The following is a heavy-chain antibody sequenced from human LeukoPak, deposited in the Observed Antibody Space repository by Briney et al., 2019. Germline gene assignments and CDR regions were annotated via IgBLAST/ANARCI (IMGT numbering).Heavy chain of an antibody. V-gene: IGHV3-30*18. D-gene: IGHD3-22*01. CDR2: ISYDGSNK. CDR1: GFTFSSYG. CDR3: AKQYYYDSSGYYPVDY. Sequence: GRSLRLSCAASGFTFSSYGMHWVRQAPGKGLERVAVISYDGSNKYYADSVKGRFTISRDNSKNTLYLQMNSLRAEDTAVYYCAKQYYYDSSGYYPVDYWGQGTLVTVSS. J-gene: IGHJ4*02.